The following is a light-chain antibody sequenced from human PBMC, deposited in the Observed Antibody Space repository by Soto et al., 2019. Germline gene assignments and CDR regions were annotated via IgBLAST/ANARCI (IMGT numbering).Light chain of an antibody. CDR1: QTVYVN. V-gene: IGKV3-15*01. CDR3: NQYNNWPLGT. J-gene: IGKJ1*01. CDR2: GSS. Sequence: EPALTQSPATLSVSPGERANLSCRARQTVYVNVAWYQQKPGQSPRLLIYGSSTRATGIPARFSGSGSETGFTFNISSMQTEDSAVYYCNQYNNWPLGTFGPEKKVEIK.